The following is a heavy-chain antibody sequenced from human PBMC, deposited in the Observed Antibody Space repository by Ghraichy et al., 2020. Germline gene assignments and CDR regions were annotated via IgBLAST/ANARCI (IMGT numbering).Heavy chain of an antibody. CDR1: GYTFTSYY. CDR3: ARASVQNSPSDAFDI. CDR2: INPSGGST. D-gene: IGHD2/OR15-2a*01. V-gene: IGHV1-46*01. J-gene: IGHJ3*02. Sequence: ASVKVSCKASGYTFTSYYMHWVRQAPGQGLEWMGIINPSGGSTSYAQKFQGRVTMTRDTSTSTVYMELSSLRSEDTAVYYCARASVQNSPSDAFDIWGQGTMVTVSS.